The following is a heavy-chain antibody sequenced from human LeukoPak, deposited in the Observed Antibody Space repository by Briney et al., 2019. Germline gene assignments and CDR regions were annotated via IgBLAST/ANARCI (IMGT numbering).Heavy chain of an antibody. CDR3: ARNPAAPWRSYNWFDP. CDR2: INHSGST. J-gene: IGHJ5*02. D-gene: IGHD2-2*01. V-gene: IGHV4-34*01. Sequence: PSETLSLTCAAYGGSFSGYYWSWIRQPPGKGLEWIGEINHSGSTNYNPSLKSRVTISVDTSKNQFSLKLSSVTAADTAVYYCARNPAAPWRSYNWFDPWGQGTLVTVSS. CDR1: GGSFSGYY.